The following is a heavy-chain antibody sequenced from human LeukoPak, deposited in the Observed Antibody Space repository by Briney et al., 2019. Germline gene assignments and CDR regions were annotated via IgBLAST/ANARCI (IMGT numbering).Heavy chain of an antibody. CDR3: AKDLTIYSSGYYYEVVGVDY. CDR1: GFTFSSYA. D-gene: IGHD3-22*01. J-gene: IGHJ4*02. Sequence: PGGSLRLSCAASGFTFSSYAMSWVRQAPGKGLEWVSAISGSGGSTYYADSVKGRFTISRDNSKNTLYLQMNSLRAEDTAVYYCAKDLTIYSSGYYYEVVGVDYRGQGTLVTVSS. V-gene: IGHV3-23*01. CDR2: ISGSGGST.